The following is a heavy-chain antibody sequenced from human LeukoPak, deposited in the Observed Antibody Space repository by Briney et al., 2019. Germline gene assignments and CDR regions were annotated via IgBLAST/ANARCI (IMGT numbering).Heavy chain of an antibody. CDR2: IDSSGSNI. V-gene: IGHV3-48*03. D-gene: IGHD5-24*01. Sequence: GGSLRLTCAASGFIFSDYDMNWVRQAPGKGLEWVSYIDSSGSNIHYADSVKGRFTISRDNAKNSLYLQMNSLRAEDTAVYYCARTKEMASISYFDSWGQGTLVTVSS. CDR3: ARTKEMASISYFDS. J-gene: IGHJ4*02. CDR1: GFIFSDYD.